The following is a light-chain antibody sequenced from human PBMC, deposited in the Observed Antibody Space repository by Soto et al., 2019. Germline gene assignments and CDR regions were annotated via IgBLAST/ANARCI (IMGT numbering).Light chain of an antibody. CDR3: AAWDDSLNGYV. CDR1: SSNIGSNT. J-gene: IGLJ1*01. CDR2: SNN. Sequence: QSVLTQPPSVSGAPGQSVTISCSGSSSNIGSNTVNWYQQLPGTAPKLLIYSNNQRPSGVPDRFSGSKSGTSASLAISGLQSEDEADYYCAAWDDSLNGYVFGTGTKLTVL. V-gene: IGLV1-44*01.